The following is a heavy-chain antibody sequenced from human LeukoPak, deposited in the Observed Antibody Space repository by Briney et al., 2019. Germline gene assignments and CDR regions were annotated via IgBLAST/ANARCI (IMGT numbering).Heavy chain of an antibody. D-gene: IGHD3-3*01. Sequence: SETLSLTCTVSGGSISSYYWSWIRQPPGKGLEWIGYIYYSGSTNYNPSHKSRVTISVDTSKNQFSLKLSSVTAADTAVYYCAASTIFEVVIPDYWGQGTLVTVSS. CDR1: GGSISSYY. CDR2: IYYSGST. J-gene: IGHJ4*02. V-gene: IGHV4-59*01. CDR3: AASTIFEVVIPDY.